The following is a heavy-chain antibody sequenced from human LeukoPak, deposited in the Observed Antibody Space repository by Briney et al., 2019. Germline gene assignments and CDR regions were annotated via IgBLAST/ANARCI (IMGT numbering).Heavy chain of an antibody. CDR2: IGTAGDT. V-gene: IGHV3-13*01. CDR1: GFTFRNYD. CDR3: ARGLRYCSSTSCYSWFDP. D-gene: IGHD2-2*02. Sequence: GGSLRLSFAASGFTFRNYDMHWVRQATGKGLEWVSAIGTAGDTYYPGSVKGRFTISRENDKNSLYLQMNSLRAGDTAVYYCARGLRYCSSTSCYSWFDPWGQGTLVTVSS. J-gene: IGHJ5*02.